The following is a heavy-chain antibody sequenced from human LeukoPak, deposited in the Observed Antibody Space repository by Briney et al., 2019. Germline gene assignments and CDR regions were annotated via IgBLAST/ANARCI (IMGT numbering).Heavy chain of an antibody. V-gene: IGHV3-48*02. J-gene: IGHJ4*02. CDR1: SYT. Sequence: SYTMRWARHAKEKGLEWVSYISSTGSTIYYADSVKGRFTISRDNAKNSLYLQMNSLRDEDTAVYYCASTSTPGGPYWGQGTLVTVSS. D-gene: IGHD1-1*01. CDR3: ASTSTPGGPY. CDR2: ISSTGSTI.